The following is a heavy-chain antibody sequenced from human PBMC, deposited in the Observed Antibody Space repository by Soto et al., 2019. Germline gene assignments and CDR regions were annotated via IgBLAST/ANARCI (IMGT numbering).Heavy chain of an antibody. J-gene: IGHJ6*02. V-gene: IGHV2-26*01. D-gene: IGHD3-10*01. Sequence: QVTLKESGPVLVKPTETLTLTCSVSGFSLNSFRMGVGGIRQPPGKALEWLAHIFSSDEKSYTTSLKSRPTISKDTSRSQVVLTMSDMDPVDTATYYCARISLWFGELETYSGMDVWDQGTTVTVSS. CDR3: ARISLWFGELETYSGMDV. CDR1: GFSLNSFRMG. CDR2: IFSSDEK.